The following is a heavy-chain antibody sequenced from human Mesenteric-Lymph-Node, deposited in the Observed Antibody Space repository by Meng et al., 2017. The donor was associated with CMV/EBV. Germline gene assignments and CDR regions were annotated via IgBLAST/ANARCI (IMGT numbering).Heavy chain of an antibody. CDR2: IRSKAYGGAA. CDR3: ARGYCGGDCYGRNHFYYYGMDV. Sequence: GESLKISCTTSGFTFGDHAMNWVRQAPGQGLEWVGSIRSKAYGGAAEYAASVKGRFTISRDDSKNIAYLQMNSLRAEDTAVYYCARGYCGGDCYGRNHFYYYGMDVWGQGTTVTVSS. D-gene: IGHD2-21*02. V-gene: IGHV3-49*04. CDR1: GFTFGDHA. J-gene: IGHJ6*02.